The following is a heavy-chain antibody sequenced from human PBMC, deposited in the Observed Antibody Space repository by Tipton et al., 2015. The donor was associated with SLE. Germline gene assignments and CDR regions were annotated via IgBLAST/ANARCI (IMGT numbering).Heavy chain of an antibody. CDR2: IYPGDSDT. CDR1: GYSFTSYW. Sequence: QLVQSGAEVKKPGESPKISCKVSGYSFTSYWIGWVRQLPGRGPEWMGIIYPGDSDTRYSPSFQGQVTISADTSITTAYLQWSSLKASDTAMYYCARSSGAAAGYNWFDPWGQGTLVTVSS. D-gene: IGHD6-13*01. V-gene: IGHV5-51*03. J-gene: IGHJ5*02. CDR3: ARSSGAAAGYNWFDP.